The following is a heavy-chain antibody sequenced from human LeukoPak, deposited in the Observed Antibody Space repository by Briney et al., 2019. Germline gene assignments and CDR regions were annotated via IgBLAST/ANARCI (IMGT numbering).Heavy chain of an antibody. V-gene: IGHV5-51*01. D-gene: IGHD4-17*01. CDR3: ARLYGDHEDC. CDR1: GYSFTSYW. J-gene: IGHJ4*02. Sequence: GESLQIPCKGSGYSFTSYWTGWVRPLPGKGLEWMGIIYPGDSDTRYSPSFQGQVTISADKSISTAYLQWSSLKASDTAMYYCARLYGDHEDCWGQGTLVTVSS. CDR2: IYPGDSDT.